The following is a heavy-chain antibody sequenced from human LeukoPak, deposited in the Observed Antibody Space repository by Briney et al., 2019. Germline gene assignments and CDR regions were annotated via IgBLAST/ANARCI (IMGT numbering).Heavy chain of an antibody. J-gene: IGHJ4*02. CDR3: ARETYYYGSGSYPFDY. D-gene: IGHD3-10*01. V-gene: IGHV4-34*01. CDR1: GGSFSGYY. Sequence: PSETLSLTCAVYGGSFSGYYWSWIRQPPGKGLEWIGEINHSGSTNYNPSLKSRVTISVDTSKNQFSLKLTSVTAADTAVYYCARETYYYGSGSYPFDYWGQGTLVTVSS. CDR2: INHSGST.